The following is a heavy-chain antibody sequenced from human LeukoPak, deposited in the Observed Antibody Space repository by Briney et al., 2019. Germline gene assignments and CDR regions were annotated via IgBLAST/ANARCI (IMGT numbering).Heavy chain of an antibody. D-gene: IGHD5-12*01. V-gene: IGHV3-23*01. CDR2: ISGSGGTT. CDR1: EFTFSSYA. J-gene: IGHJ4*02. Sequence: GGSLRLSCAASEFTFSSYAMTWVRQAPGKGLEWVSAISGSGGTTYYADSVKGRFAISRDNSKNTLYLQMCSLRAEDTAVYYCAKENGYNGYDVFDYWGQGTLVTVSS. CDR3: AKENGYNGYDVFDY.